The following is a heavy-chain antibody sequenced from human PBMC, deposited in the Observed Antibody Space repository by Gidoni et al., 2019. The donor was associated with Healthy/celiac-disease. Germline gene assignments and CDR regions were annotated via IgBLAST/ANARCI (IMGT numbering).Heavy chain of an antibody. CDR1: GFTFSSYW. Sequence: EVQLVESGGGLVQPGGSLRLSCAASGFTFSSYWMSWVRKAPGKGLEWVANIKQDGSEKYYLDSGKGRFTISRDNAKNSLYLQMNSLRAEDTAVYYCARDRAQYCSSTSCLGGYYYYYMDVWGKGTTVTVSS. V-gene: IGHV3-7*03. D-gene: IGHD2-2*01. CDR2: IKQDGSEK. J-gene: IGHJ6*03. CDR3: ARDRAQYCSSTSCLGGYYYYYMDV.